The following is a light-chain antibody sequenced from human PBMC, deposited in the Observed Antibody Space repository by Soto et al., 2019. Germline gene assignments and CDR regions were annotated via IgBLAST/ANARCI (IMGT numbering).Light chain of an antibody. V-gene: IGLV2-14*01. J-gene: IGLJ1*01. CDR1: SSDVGGYNY. Sequence: QSALTQPASVSGSPGQSITISCTGTSSDVGGYNYVSWYQQHPGKAPKLMTYDVSNRPSGVFNRFSGSKSGNTASLTFSGLQAEDEADYYCSSYTSSSTRVFGTGTKVTVL. CDR3: SSYTSSSTRV. CDR2: DVS.